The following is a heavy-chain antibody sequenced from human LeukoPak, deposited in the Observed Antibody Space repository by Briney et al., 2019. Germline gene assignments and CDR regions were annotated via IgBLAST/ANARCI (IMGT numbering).Heavy chain of an antibody. D-gene: IGHD2-2*02. CDR3: ARVGGLGYCSSTSCYTGYDY. CDR1: GYTFTGYY. Sequence: GASVKVSCKASGYTFTGYYMHWVRQAPGQGLEWMGWINPNSGGTNYAQKFQGRVTMTRDTSISTAYMELSRLRSDDTAVYYCARVGGLGYCSSTSCYTGYDYWGQGTLVTVSS. V-gene: IGHV1-2*02. CDR2: INPNSGGT. J-gene: IGHJ4*02.